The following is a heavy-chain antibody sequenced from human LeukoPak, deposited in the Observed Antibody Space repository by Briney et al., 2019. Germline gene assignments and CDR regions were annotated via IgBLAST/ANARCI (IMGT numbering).Heavy chain of an antibody. CDR2: IIPIFGTA. V-gene: IGHV1-69*01. CDR3: ASSYYDFWSGYHRFDY. CDR1: GGTFSSYA. D-gene: IGHD3-3*01. J-gene: IGHJ4*02. Sequence: SVKVSCKASGGTFSSYAISWVRQAPGQGLEWMGGIIPIFGTANYAQKFQGRVTITADESTSTAYMELSSLRSEDTAVYYCASSYYDFWSGYHRFDYWGQGTLVTVSS.